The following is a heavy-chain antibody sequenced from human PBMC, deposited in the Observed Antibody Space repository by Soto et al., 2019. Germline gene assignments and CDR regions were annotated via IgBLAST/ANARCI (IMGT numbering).Heavy chain of an antibody. Sequence: SVKVSCKASGGTFSSYAISWVRQAPGQGLEWMGGIIPIFGTANYAQKFQGRVTITADESTSTAYMELSSLRSEDTAVYYCARSSAPASSWYYYYYYGMDVWGQGTTVTVSS. V-gene: IGHV1-69*13. J-gene: IGHJ6*02. CDR1: GGTFSSYA. CDR3: ARSSAPASSWYYYYYYGMDV. D-gene: IGHD6-13*01. CDR2: IIPIFGTA.